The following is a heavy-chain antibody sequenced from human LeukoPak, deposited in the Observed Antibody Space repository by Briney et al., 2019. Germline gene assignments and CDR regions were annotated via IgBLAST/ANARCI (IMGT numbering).Heavy chain of an antibody. D-gene: IGHD3-22*01. CDR1: GFTFSSYA. Sequence: GGSLRLSCAASGFTFSSYAMHWVRQAPGKGLEWVAVISYDGSNKYYADSVKGRFTISRDNPGNTVDLQMNSLRVEDTAVYYCAKDQYMYNYDRSGYSTFGYWGQGTRVSVSS. CDR2: ISYDGSNK. J-gene: IGHJ4*02. CDR3: AKDQYMYNYDRSGYSTFGY. V-gene: IGHV3-30*18.